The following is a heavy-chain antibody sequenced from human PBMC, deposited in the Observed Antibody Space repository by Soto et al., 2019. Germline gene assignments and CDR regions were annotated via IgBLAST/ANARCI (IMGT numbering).Heavy chain of an antibody. Sequence: SETLSLTCAVYGGSFSGYYWSWIRQPPGKGLEWIGEINHSGSTNYNPSLKSRVTISVDTSKNQFSLKLSSVTAADTAVYYCARGRGIVGAIALDYWGQGTLVTDSS. CDR2: INHSGST. CDR3: ARGRGIVGAIALDY. D-gene: IGHD1-26*01. V-gene: IGHV4-34*01. CDR1: GGSFSGYY. J-gene: IGHJ4*02.